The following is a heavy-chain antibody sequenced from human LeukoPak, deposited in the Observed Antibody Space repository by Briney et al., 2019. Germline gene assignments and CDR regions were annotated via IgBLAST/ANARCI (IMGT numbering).Heavy chain of an antibody. V-gene: IGHV3-73*01. Sequence: GGSLNLSCGASGFSFSASSMHWVRQAPGKGLEWVGRIRSKINGYATHFAASVDGRFTVSRDDSRNTMYLHMNSLKTEDTAVYYCASGGGVLAAFDIWGQGTMVIVSS. CDR2: IRSKINGYAT. CDR3: ASGGGVLAAFDI. D-gene: IGHD2-8*02. CDR1: GFSFSASS. J-gene: IGHJ3*02.